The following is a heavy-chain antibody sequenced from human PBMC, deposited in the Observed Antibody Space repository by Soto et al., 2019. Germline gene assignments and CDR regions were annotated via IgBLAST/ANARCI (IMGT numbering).Heavy chain of an antibody. CDR3: ARGGFAYGYVDH. CDR1: GYTFTSYG. Sequence: QVPLVQSGTEVKKPGASVKVSCKTSGYTFTSYGIIWLRQAPGQGLEWMGWISTYNVDTKYAQKFQGRVTMSTDTSTTTAFMELRSLRSDDTAVYYCARGGFAYGYVDHWGQGTLVTVSS. J-gene: IGHJ4*02. CDR2: ISTYNVDT. D-gene: IGHD5-18*01. V-gene: IGHV1-18*04.